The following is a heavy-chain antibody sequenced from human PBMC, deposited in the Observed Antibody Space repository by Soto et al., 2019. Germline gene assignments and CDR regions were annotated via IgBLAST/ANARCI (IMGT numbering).Heavy chain of an antibody. Sequence: QVQLVESGGGVVQPGRSLRLSCAASGFTFSRYGMHWVRQAPGKGLEWVAVISYDGSNKYYADSVKGRFTISRDNSKNTLYLQMNSLRAEDTAVYYCAKERDAFDIWGQGTMVTVSS. CDR2: ISYDGSNK. V-gene: IGHV3-30*18. CDR3: AKERDAFDI. J-gene: IGHJ3*02. CDR1: GFTFSRYG.